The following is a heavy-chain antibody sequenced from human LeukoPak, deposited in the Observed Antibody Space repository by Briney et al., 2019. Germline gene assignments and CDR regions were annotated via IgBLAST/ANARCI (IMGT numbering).Heavy chain of an antibody. Sequence: PSETLSLTCAVYGGSFSGYYWSWIRQPPGKGLEWIGYIYYSGSTNYNPSLKSRVTISVDTSKNQFSLKLSSVTAADTAVYYCARDGSRRGNWFDPWGQGTLVTVSS. CDR3: ARDGSRRGNWFDP. V-gene: IGHV4-59*01. CDR2: IYYSGST. CDR1: GGSFSGYY. J-gene: IGHJ5*02. D-gene: IGHD1-14*01.